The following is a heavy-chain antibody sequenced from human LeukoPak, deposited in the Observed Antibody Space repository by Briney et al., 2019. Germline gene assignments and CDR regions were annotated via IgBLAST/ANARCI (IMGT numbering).Heavy chain of an antibody. Sequence: GASVKVSCKASGYTFTSYDINWVRQATGQGLEWMRWMNPNSGNTGYAQKFQGRVTKTRNTSISTAYMELSSLRSEDTAVYYCAINDNSRRYFQYGGQGTLVTVSS. CDR2: MNPNSGNT. V-gene: IGHV1-8*01. D-gene: IGHD1-26*01. CDR3: AINDNSRRYFQY. J-gene: IGHJ1*01. CDR1: GYTFTSYD.